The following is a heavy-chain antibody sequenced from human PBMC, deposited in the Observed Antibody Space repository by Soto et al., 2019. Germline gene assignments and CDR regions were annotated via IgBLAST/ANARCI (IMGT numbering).Heavy chain of an antibody. CDR2: INWDDDK. CDR1: GFSLSTSGMC. V-gene: IGHV2-70*01. Sequence: SGPTLVNPTQTLTLTCTFSGFSLSTSGMCVSWIRQPPGKALEWLALINWDDDKYYITSLKTRLTISKDTSKNQVVLTMTNMDPADTATYYCARVLAGDTDTWYQNYLDSWGHGALVTVSS. CDR3: ARVLAGDTDTWYQNYLDS. D-gene: IGHD2-2*01. J-gene: IGHJ4*01.